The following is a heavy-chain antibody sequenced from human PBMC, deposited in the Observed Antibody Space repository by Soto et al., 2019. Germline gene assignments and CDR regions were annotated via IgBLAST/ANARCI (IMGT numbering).Heavy chain of an antibody. V-gene: IGHV1-18*01. CDR3: ARGVGSGSYYNQYNWFDP. J-gene: IGHJ5*02. CDR1: GYTFTSYG. Sequence: ASVKVSCKTSGYTFTSYGISWVRQAPGQGLEWMGWISTYKGNTNYAQKFQGRVTMTTDTSTSTAYMELRSLRSDDTAVYYCARGVGSGSYYNQYNWFDPWGQGTLVTVSS. CDR2: ISTYKGNT. D-gene: IGHD3-10*01.